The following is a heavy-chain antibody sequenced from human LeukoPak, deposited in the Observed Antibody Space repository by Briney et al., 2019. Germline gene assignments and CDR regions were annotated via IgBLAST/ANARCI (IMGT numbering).Heavy chain of an antibody. CDR2: IYYSGST. CDR3: ARGAGLAVSWSGSQFDY. J-gene: IGHJ4*02. CDR1: GGSISSGGYY. V-gene: IGHV4-31*03. D-gene: IGHD3-3*01. Sequence: SETLSLTCTVSGGSISSGGYYWSWIRQHPGKGLEWIGYIYYSGSTYYSPSLKSRVTISVDTSKNQFSLKLSSVTAADTAVYYCARGAGLAVSWSGSQFDYWGQGTLVTVSS.